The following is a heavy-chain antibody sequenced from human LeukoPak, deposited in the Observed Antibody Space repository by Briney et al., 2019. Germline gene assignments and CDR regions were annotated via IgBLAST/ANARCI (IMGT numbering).Heavy chain of an antibody. V-gene: IGHV4-34*12. D-gene: IGHD4-17*01. J-gene: IGHJ6*03. CDR1: GGSFSEYS. CDR2: IIHRGST. Sequence: PSETLSLTCAVYGGSFSEYSWSWIRQPPGKGLEWIGEIIHRGSTNYNPSLKSRVTISLDTSKNLFSLKLSSVTAADTAVYYCARTTVTMNYYYYMDVWGKGTTVTVSS. CDR3: ARTTVTMNYYYYMDV.